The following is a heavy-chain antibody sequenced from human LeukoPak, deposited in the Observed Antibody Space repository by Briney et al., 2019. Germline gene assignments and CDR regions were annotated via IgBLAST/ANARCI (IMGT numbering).Heavy chain of an antibody. Sequence: SETLSLTCAVNGGSFSGYYWSWIRQPPGKGLEWIGEINHSGSTNYNPSLKSRVTISVDTSKNQFSLKLSSVTAADTAVYYCARGYCSSTSCYGFDYWGQGTLVTVSS. V-gene: IGHV4-34*01. CDR2: INHSGST. J-gene: IGHJ4*02. CDR3: ARGYCSSTSCYGFDY. D-gene: IGHD2-2*01. CDR1: GGSFSGYY.